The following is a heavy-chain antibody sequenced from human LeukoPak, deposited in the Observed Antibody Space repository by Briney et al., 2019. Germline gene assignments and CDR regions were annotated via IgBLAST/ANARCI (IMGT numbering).Heavy chain of an antibody. CDR3: ARHVGVVVPAAIFY. CDR1: GYSISSGYY. J-gene: IGHJ4*02. Sequence: SETLSLTCAVSGYSISSGYYWGWIRQPPGKGLEWIGSIYHSGSTYYNPSLKSRVTISVDTSKNQFSLKLSSVTAADTAVYYCARHVGVVVPAAIFYWGQGTLVTVSS. D-gene: IGHD2-2*01. CDR2: IYHSGST. V-gene: IGHV4-38-2*01.